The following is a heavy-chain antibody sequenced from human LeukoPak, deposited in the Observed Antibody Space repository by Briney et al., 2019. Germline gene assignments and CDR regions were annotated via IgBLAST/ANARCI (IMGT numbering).Heavy chain of an antibody. CDR1: GFTFSSDW. CDR3: ARDGYNSGFDY. V-gene: IGHV3-7*01. D-gene: IGHD5-24*01. CDR2: IKQDGSEK. J-gene: IGHJ4*02. Sequence: GGSLRLSCAASGFTFSSDWMSWVRQAPGKGLEWVANIKQDGSEKYYVDSVKGRFTISRDNAKNSLYLQMNSLRAEDTAVYYCARDGYNSGFDYWGQGTLVTVSS.